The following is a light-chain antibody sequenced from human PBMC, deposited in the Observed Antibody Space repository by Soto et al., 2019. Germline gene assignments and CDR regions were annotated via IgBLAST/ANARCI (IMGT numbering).Light chain of an antibody. J-gene: IGKJ1*01. CDR2: KAS. V-gene: IGKV1-5*03. Sequence: DVQMTQSPSTLSASVGDRVTITCRASQTISGWLAWYQQKPGKAPKFLIYKASNLESGVPSRFSGSGSGTEFTLTISSLQPDDFATYYCQQYNGYSRTFGQGTKVEIK. CDR1: QTISGW. CDR3: QQYNGYSRT.